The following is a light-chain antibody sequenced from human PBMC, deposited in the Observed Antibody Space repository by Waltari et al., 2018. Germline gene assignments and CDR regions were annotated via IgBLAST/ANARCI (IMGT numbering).Light chain of an antibody. CDR2: RVS. V-gene: IGKV2-29*02. CDR3: MQALQTPYS. J-gene: IGKJ2*03. CDR1: QSLLHSDGHTY. Sequence: DIVMTQTPLSLPVTPGEPASISCRSSQSLLHSDGHTYLYWYLQKPGQPPRLLIYRVSNRFSGVPDRFSGSGSGTDFTLKISRVKAEDVGVYYCMQALQTPYSFGQGTKVEIK.